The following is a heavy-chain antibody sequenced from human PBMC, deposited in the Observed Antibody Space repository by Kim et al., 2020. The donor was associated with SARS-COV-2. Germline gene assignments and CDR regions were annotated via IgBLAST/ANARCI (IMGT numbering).Heavy chain of an antibody. V-gene: IGHV3-23*01. CDR3: AKDKSGWPYWYFDL. D-gene: IGHD6-19*01. Sequence: ADSVKGRFTISRDNSKNTLYLQMNSLRAEDTAVYYCAKDKSGWPYWYFDLWGRGTLVTVSS. J-gene: IGHJ2*01.